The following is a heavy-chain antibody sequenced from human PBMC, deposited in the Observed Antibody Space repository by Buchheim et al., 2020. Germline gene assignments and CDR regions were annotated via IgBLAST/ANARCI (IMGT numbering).Heavy chain of an antibody. CDR3: ARERGYSYGSATDHHYYYYGMDV. D-gene: IGHD5-18*01. CDR2: INSDGSST. J-gene: IGHJ6*02. CDR1: GFTFSSYW. Sequence: EVQLVESGGGLVQPGGSLRLSCAASGFTFSSYWMHWVRQAPGKGLVWVSRINSDGSSTSYADSVKGRFTISRDNAKNTLYLQMNSLRAEDTAVYYCARERGYSYGSATDHHYYYYGMDVWGQGTT. V-gene: IGHV3-74*01.